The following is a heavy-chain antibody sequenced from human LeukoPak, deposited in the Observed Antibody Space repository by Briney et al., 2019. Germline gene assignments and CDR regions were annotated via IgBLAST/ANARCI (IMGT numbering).Heavy chain of an antibody. Sequence: SGGSLRLSCAASGFTFSSYDMHWVRQATGKGLEWVSAIGTAGDTYYPGSVKGRFTISRENAKNSLYLQMNSLRAGDTAVYYCARAYRQQLGSGSYYGMDVWGQGTTVTVSS. D-gene: IGHD6-13*01. CDR3: ARAYRQQLGSGSYYGMDV. J-gene: IGHJ6*02. V-gene: IGHV3-13*01. CDR1: GFTFSSYD. CDR2: IGTAGDT.